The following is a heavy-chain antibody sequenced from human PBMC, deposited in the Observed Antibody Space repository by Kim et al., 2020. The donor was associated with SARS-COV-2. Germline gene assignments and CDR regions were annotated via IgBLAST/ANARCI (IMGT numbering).Heavy chain of an antibody. CDR1: GFIFSNAW. Sequence: GGSLRLSCAASGFIFSNAWINWVRQAPGKGLEWVGRIKSSAIGGTPDYAAHVEGRFTISRDDSKSMLFLQMNSLKTEDTAVYYCKSTPQGYCFGPSCYSYFDNWGQGTLVTVSS. D-gene: IGHD2-2*01. CDR3: KSTPQGYCFGPSCYSYFDN. J-gene: IGHJ4*02. V-gene: IGHV3-15*01. CDR2: IKSSAIGGTP.